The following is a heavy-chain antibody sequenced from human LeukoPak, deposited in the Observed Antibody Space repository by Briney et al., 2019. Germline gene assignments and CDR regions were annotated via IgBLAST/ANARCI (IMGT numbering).Heavy chain of an antibody. J-gene: IGHJ3*02. CDR2: IYTSGST. CDR1: GGSISSGSYY. V-gene: IGHV4-61*02. D-gene: IGHD3-22*01. CDR3: ARATYYYDSSRLRSAFDI. Sequence: PSETLSLTCTVSGGSISSGSYYWSWIRQPAGKGLEWIGRIYTSGSTNYNPSLKSRVTISVDTSKNQFSLKLSSVTAADTAVYYCARATYYYDSSRLRSAFDIWGQGTMVTVSS.